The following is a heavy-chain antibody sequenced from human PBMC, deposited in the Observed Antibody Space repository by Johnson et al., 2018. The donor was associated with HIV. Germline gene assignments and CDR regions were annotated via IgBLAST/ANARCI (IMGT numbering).Heavy chain of an antibody. Sequence: VQLVESGGGLVQPGGSLRLSCAASGLNVSGHYMSWVRQSPGKGLEWVSVIYSGGLTYYAQSVKGRFTISRDNSKNTLYLQMNSLRGDDTAIYYCQKHNFGNDVSRALDIWGQGTMVTVSS. J-gene: IGHJ3*02. CDR3: QKHNFGNDVSRALDI. D-gene: IGHD1-1*01. V-gene: IGHV3-66*02. CDR1: GLNVSGHY. CDR2: IYSGGLT.